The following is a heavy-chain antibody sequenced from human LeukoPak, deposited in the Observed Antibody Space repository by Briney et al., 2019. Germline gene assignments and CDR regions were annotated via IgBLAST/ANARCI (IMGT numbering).Heavy chain of an antibody. CDR3: ASRQSYGGCDY. CDR2: ISTSGSTI. J-gene: IGHJ4*02. Sequence: GGSLRLSCAASGLAFSTYEMNWVRQAPGKGLEWVSYISTSGSTIHYADSVKGRFTFSRDNAKNSVYLQMNSLRAEDTAVYYCASRQSYGGCDYWGQGTLVTVSS. V-gene: IGHV3-48*03. CDR1: GLAFSTYE. D-gene: IGHD5-12*01.